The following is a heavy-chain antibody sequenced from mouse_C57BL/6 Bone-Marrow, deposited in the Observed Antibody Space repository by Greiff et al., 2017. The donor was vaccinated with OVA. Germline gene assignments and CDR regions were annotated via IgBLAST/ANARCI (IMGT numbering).Heavy chain of an antibody. J-gene: IGHJ1*03. Sequence: QVQLQQPGAELVKPGASVKVSCKASGYTFTSYWMHWVKQRPGQGLEWIGRIHPSDSDTNYNQKFKSKATLTVEKSSSTAYMQLSRLTSEDSAVYYCARGGVCYCGSGWFGVWGTGTTVTVSS. CDR3: ARGGVCYCGSGWFGV. V-gene: IGHV1-74*01. CDR1: GYTFTSYW. CDR2: IHPSDSDT. D-gene: IGHD1-1*01.